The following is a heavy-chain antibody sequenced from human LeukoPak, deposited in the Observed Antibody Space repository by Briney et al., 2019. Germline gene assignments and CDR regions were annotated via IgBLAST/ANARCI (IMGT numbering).Heavy chain of an antibody. J-gene: IGHJ4*02. CDR1: GGSISSSSYY. Sequence: SETLSLTCTVSGGSISSSSYYWGWIPQPPGKGLEWIGTIYYSGNTYYNPSLKSRVSISVDTSKNQFSLKLSSVTAADTAVYYCARQAVAGNGYDYWGQGTLVTVSS. CDR2: IYYSGNT. D-gene: IGHD6-19*01. V-gene: IGHV4-39*01. CDR3: ARQAVAGNGYDY.